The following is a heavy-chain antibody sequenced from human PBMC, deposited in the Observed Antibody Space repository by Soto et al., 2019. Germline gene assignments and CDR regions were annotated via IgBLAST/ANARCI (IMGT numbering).Heavy chain of an antibody. CDR2: IYYSGST. V-gene: IGHV4-39*01. CDR3: ASLLIAARPPSPNWFDP. Sequence: QLQLQESGPGLVKPSETLSLTCTVSGGSISSSSYYWGWIRQPPGKGLEWIGSIYYSGSTYYNPTLKSRVTISVDTSNNQFSLKQSSVTAADTAVYYCASLLIAARPPSPNWFDPWGQGTLVTVSS. D-gene: IGHD6-6*01. CDR1: GGSISSSSYY. J-gene: IGHJ5*02.